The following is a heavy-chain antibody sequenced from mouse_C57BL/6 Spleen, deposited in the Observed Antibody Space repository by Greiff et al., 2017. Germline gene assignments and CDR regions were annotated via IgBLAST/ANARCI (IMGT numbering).Heavy chain of an antibody. D-gene: IGHD1-1*01. V-gene: IGHV5-17*01. J-gene: IGHJ2*01. CDR1: GFTFSDYG. Sequence: EVKLVESGGGLVKPGGSLKLSCAASGFTFSDYGMHWVRQAPEKGLEWVAYISSGSSTIYYADTVKGRFTISRDNAKNTLFLQMTSLRSEDTAMYYCARALLLRTGDYFDYWGQGTTLTVSS. CDR2: ISSGSSTI. CDR3: ARALLLRTGDYFDY.